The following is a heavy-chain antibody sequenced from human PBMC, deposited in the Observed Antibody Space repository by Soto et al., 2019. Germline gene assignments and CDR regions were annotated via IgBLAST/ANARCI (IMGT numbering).Heavy chain of an antibody. CDR2: ISSGSSYI. CDR1: GFTFSTYT. D-gene: IGHD3-10*01. V-gene: IGHV3-21*01. Sequence: VGSLRLSGAASGFTFSTYTMNWVRQAPGKGLEWISSISSGSSYIYYAGSVKGRFTISRDNAKNSLFLQMNSLRADDTAVYYCARGILSGGAYPDSWGQGTKVTVSS. CDR3: ARGILSGGAYPDS. J-gene: IGHJ5*01.